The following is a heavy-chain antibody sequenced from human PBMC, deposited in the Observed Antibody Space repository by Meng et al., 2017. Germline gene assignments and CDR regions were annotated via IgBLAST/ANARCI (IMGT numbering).Heavy chain of an antibody. Sequence: VSLVQYETEEKNPGASVKVSCKASGYTFTSYGISWVRQAPGQGLEWMGWISAYNGNTNYAQKLQGRVTMTTDTSTSTAYMELRSLRSDDTAVYYCARLLRPYSSSSNFDYWGQGTLVTVSS. J-gene: IGHJ4*02. CDR2: ISAYNGNT. CDR1: GYTFTSYG. V-gene: IGHV1-18*01. CDR3: ARLLRPYSSSSNFDY. D-gene: IGHD6-6*01.